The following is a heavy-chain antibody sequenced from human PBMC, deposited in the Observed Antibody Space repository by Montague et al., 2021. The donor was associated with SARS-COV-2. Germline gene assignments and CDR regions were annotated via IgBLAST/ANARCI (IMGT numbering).Heavy chain of an antibody. V-gene: IGHV4-4*07. CDR2: IYASGNT. Sequence: SETLSLTCTVSGGSISNYYWSWIRQPAGKGLEWIGRIYASGNTNYNPSLKSRVTMSVDTSKNQFSLKLSSVTAADTAVYYCARVKRGDYYGLGLSAHFDYWGQGTLVTVSS. J-gene: IGHJ4*02. CDR3: ARVKRGDYYGLGLSAHFDY. CDR1: GGSISNYY. D-gene: IGHD3-10*01.